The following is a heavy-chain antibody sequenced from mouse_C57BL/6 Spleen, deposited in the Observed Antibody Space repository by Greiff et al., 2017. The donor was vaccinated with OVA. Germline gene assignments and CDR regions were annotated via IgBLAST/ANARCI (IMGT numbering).Heavy chain of an antibody. V-gene: IGHV3-6*01. Sequence: VQLQQSGPGLVKPSQSLSLTCSVTGYSITSGYYWNWIRQFPGNKLEWMGYISYDGSNNYNPSLKNRISITRDTSKNQFFLKLNSVTTEDTATYYCARDQVYGNYGFDYWGQGTTLTVSS. CDR1: GYSITSGYY. CDR2: ISYDGSN. D-gene: IGHD2-1*01. CDR3: ARDQVYGNYGFDY. J-gene: IGHJ2*01.